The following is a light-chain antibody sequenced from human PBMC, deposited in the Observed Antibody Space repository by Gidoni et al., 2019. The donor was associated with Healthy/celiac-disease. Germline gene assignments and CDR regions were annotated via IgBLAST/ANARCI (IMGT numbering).Light chain of an antibody. Sequence: DIQMTQSPSSLSASVGDRVTITCRASQGISNYLAWYQQKPGKVPKLLIYAASTLQSGVPSRCSGRGAGKDTTITSSSLQQEDVATYYWQKYNRAPYTFXPXTKVDIK. J-gene: IGKJ3*01. V-gene: IGKV1-27*01. CDR1: QGISNY. CDR2: AAS. CDR3: QKYNRAPYT.